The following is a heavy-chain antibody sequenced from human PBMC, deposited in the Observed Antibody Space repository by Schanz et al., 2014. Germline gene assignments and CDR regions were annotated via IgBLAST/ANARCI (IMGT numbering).Heavy chain of an antibody. CDR2: IIPSLGLA. CDR3: AGTYCSSTSCYTGYYYMDV. J-gene: IGHJ6*03. Sequence: VQLEQSGAEVQKPGSSVKVSCKASGGTFSSFGINWVRQAPGQGLEWMGRIIPSLGLAKYEQKFQDKVTITADTSTTTAYMELSGLRSEDTAVYYCAGTYCSSTSCYTGYYYMDVWGQGTTVTVSS. D-gene: IGHD2-2*02. CDR1: GGTFSSFG. V-gene: IGHV1-69*02.